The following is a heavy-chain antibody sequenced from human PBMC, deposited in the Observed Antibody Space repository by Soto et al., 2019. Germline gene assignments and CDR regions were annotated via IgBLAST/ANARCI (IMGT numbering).Heavy chain of an antibody. CDR2: IYHSGST. V-gene: IGHV4-38-2*01. CDR1: GYSISSGYY. CDR3: ARAPRGGWFDP. D-gene: IGHD3-10*01. Sequence: SETLSLTCAVSGYSISSGYYWGWIRQPPGKGLEWIGSIYHSGSTYYNPSLKSRVTISVDTSKNQFSLKLSSVTAADTAVYYCARAPRGGWFDPWGQGTLVTVSS. J-gene: IGHJ5*02.